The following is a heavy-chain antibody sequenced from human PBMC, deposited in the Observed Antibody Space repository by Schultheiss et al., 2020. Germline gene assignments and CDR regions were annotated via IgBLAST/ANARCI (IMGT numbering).Heavy chain of an antibody. Sequence: GGSLRLSCAASGFTFSSYSMNWVRQAPGKGLEWVAVISYDGSNKYYADSVKGRFTISRDNSKNTLYLQMNSLRAEDTAVYYCAKDRVGYCSSTSCPLGWFGTLDYWGQGTLVTVSS. CDR1: GFTFSSYS. V-gene: IGHV3-30*18. D-gene: IGHD2-2*01. CDR3: AKDRVGYCSSTSCPLGWFGTLDY. CDR2: ISYDGSNK. J-gene: IGHJ4*02.